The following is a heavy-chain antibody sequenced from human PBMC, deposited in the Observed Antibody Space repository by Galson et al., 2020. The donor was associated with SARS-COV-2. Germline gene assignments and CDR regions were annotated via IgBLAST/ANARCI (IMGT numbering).Heavy chain of an antibody. CDR3: VREDEDCSGGVCYLDGFDI. D-gene: IGHD2-15*01. Sequence: GGSLRLSCAASGFRFSSYSMNWVRQAPGRGLEWVAYISSRSTAIYHSPSVRGRFTISRDNAKNSLHLQMSSLRAEDTALYYCVREDEDCSGGVCYLDGFDIWGQGTMVTVSS. V-gene: IGHV3-48*04. CDR1: GFRFSSYS. CDR2: ISSRSTAI. J-gene: IGHJ3*02.